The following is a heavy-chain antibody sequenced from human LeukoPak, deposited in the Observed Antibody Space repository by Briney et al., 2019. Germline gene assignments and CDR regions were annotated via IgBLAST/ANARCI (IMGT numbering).Heavy chain of an antibody. CDR1: GFTFSSYS. J-gene: IGHJ6*02. D-gene: IGHD3-3*01. V-gene: IGHV3-21*01. CDR3: AGQKYCDFWSGYSLAWYYGMDV. Sequence: GGSLRLSCAASGFTFSSYSMNWVRQAPGKGLEWVSSISSSSSYIYYADSVKGRFTISRDNAKNSLYLQMNSLRAEDTAVYYCAGQKYCDFWSGYSLAWYYGMDVWGQGTTVTVSS. CDR2: ISSSSSYI.